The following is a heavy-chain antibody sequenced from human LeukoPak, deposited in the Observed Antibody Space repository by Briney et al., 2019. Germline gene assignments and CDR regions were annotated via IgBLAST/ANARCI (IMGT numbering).Heavy chain of an antibody. CDR3: ARDGGPNYYYYMDV. D-gene: IGHD2-15*01. Sequence: SETLSLTYTVSGGSISSYYWSWIRQPPGKGLEWIGYIYYSGSTNYNPSLKSRVTISVDTSKNQFSLKLSSVTAADTAVYYCARDGGPNYYYYMDVWGKGTTVTVSS. CDR1: GGSISSYY. V-gene: IGHV4-59*01. J-gene: IGHJ6*03. CDR2: IYYSGST.